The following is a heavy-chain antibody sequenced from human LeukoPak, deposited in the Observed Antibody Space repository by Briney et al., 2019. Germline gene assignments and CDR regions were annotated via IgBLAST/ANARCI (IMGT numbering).Heavy chain of an antibody. J-gene: IGHJ4*02. CDR1: GFTFNNYW. CDR3: ARPVEGYSGSGNWYFDS. CDR2: IKQDGSET. D-gene: IGHD3-10*01. V-gene: IGHV3-7*01. Sequence: GGSLRLSCAASGFTFNNYWMTWVRLAPGKGLEWVANIKQDGSETYYVDSVKGRFTISRDNAKNSLYLQMNSLRAEDTAVYYCARPVEGYSGSGNWYFDSWGQGTLVTVSS.